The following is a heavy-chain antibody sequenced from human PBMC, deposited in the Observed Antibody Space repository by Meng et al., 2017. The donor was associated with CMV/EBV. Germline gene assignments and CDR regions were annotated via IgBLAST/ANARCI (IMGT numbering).Heavy chain of an antibody. V-gene: IGHV3-9*01. CDR1: GFTFDDYA. CDR3: AKDGIGRLRYFDLYGMDV. J-gene: IGHJ6*02. D-gene: IGHD3-9*01. Sequence: GGSLRLSCAASGFTFDDYAMHWVRQAPGKGLEWVSGISWNSGSIGYADSVKGRFTISRDNAKNSLYLQMNSLRAEDTAVYYCAKDGIGRLRYFDLYGMDVWGQGTTVTV. CDR2: ISWNSGSI.